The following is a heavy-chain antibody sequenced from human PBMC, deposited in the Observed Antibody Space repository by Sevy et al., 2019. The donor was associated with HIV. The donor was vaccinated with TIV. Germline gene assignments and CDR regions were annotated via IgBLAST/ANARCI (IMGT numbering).Heavy chain of an antibody. J-gene: IGHJ6*02. CDR3: ARGGYCRGGSCYYWTFYYYYGMDV. D-gene: IGHD2-15*01. V-gene: IGHV1-69*13. CDR1: GGTFSSYA. CDR2: IIPIFGTA. Sequence: ASVKVSCKASGGTFSSYAISWVRQAPGQGLEWMGGIIPIFGTANYAQKFQGRVTITADESTSTAYMELSSLRSEDTAVYYCARGGYCRGGSCYYWTFYYYYGMDVWGQGTTVTVSS.